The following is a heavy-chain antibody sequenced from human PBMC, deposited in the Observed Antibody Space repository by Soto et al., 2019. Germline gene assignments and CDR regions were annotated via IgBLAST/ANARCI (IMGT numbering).Heavy chain of an antibody. CDR1: GFTVSSNY. CDR2: IYSGGST. V-gene: IGHV3-66*01. D-gene: IGHD5-18*01. Sequence: PGGSLRLSCAASGFTVSSNYMSWVRQAPGKGLEWVSVIYSGGSTYYADSVKGRFTISRDNSKNTLYLQMNSLRAEDTAVYYCARAKRTAMVPYYFDYWGQGTLVTVSS. CDR3: ARAKRTAMVPYYFDY. J-gene: IGHJ4*02.